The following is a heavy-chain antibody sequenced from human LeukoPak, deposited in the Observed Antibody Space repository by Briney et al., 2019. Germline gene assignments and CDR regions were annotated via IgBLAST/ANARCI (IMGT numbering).Heavy chain of an antibody. D-gene: IGHD4-17*01. CDR2: ISGSGGNT. CDR1: GFTFNTYA. Sequence: PGGSLRLSCAASGFTFNTYAMNWVRQAPGKGLEWVSSISGSGGNTYYADSVKGRFTISRDNSKNALFLQMNILRAEDTAIYYCAKLGAAVTTTTSFFDFWGQGTLVTVSS. V-gene: IGHV3-23*01. CDR3: AKLGAAVTTTTSFFDF. J-gene: IGHJ4*02.